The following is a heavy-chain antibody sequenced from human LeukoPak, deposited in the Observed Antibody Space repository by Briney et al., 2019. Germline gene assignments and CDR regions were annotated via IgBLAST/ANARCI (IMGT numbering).Heavy chain of an antibody. Sequence: ASVKVSCKASGGTFSSYAISWVRQAPGQGLEWMGRIIPILGIANYAQKFQGRVTMTRDTSISTAYMELSRLRSDDAAVYYCARERGDTISAMGDWGQGTLVTVSS. J-gene: IGHJ4*02. V-gene: IGHV1-69*04. CDR3: ARERGDTISAMGD. D-gene: IGHD1-26*01. CDR2: IIPILGIA. CDR1: GGTFSSYA.